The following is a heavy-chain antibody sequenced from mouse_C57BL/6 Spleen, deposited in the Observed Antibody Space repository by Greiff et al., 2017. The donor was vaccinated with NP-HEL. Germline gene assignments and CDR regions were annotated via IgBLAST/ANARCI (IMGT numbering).Heavy chain of an antibody. CDR3: ARSGYYYGSSYDAMDY. D-gene: IGHD1-1*01. CDR1: GYAFSSYW. Sequence: VKLQESGAELVKPGASVKISCKASGYAFSSYWMNWVKQRPGKGLEWIGQIYPGDGDTNYNGKFKGKATLTADKSSSPAYMQLSSLTSEDSAVYFCARSGYYYGSSYDAMDYWGQGTSVTVSS. J-gene: IGHJ4*01. CDR2: IYPGDGDT. V-gene: IGHV1-80*01.